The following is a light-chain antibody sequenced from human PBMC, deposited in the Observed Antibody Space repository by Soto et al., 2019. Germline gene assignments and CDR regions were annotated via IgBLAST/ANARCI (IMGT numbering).Light chain of an antibody. CDR3: QQSYSTLT. CDR1: QSISSN. J-gene: IGKJ5*01. CDR2: AAS. Sequence: HLTHPASSLSASVRDRITITFRASQSISSNLNWYPQKPGKAPKLLIYAASSLQSWVPSRFSGSGSGTDFTLTIRSLQPEDFATYYCQQSYSTLTFGQGTRLEIK. V-gene: IGKV1-39*01.